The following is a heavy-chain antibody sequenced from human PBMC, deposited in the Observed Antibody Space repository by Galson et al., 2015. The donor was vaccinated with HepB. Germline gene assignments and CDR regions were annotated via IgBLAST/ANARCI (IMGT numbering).Heavy chain of an antibody. D-gene: IGHD3-3*01. CDR3: AKVVLEWLLTYYYYGMDV. CDR2: ITGNGGST. V-gene: IGHV3-23*01. J-gene: IGHJ6*02. CDR1: GFTFSNYA. Sequence: SLRLSCAASGFTFSNYAMSWVRQAPGKGLEWVSGITGNGGSTYYADSVKGRFTISRDNSKNTLYLEMNSLRAEDTAVYYCAKVVLEWLLTYYYYGMDVWGQGTTVTVSS.